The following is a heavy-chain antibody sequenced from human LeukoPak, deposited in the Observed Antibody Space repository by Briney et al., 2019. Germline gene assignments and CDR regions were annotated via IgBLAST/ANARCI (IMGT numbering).Heavy chain of an antibody. CDR1: GFSFRDYW. J-gene: IGHJ4*02. D-gene: IGHD1-14*01. V-gene: IGHV3-11*03. CDR3: ARCQYNSSPDI. Sequence: PGGSLRLSCAASGFSFRDYWVSWMRQAPGKGLEWVSYISGGSDHTNYADSVKGRFTISRDNAKNSLYLQMNSLTDEDAAVYYCARCQYNSSPDIWGQGTLVTVSS. CDR2: ISGGSDHT.